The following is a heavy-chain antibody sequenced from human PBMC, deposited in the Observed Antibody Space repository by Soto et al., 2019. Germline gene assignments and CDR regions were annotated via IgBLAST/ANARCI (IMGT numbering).Heavy chain of an antibody. J-gene: IGHJ6*02. V-gene: IGHV4-34*01. Sequence: SETLSLTCAVYSGSFSDYSCNWIRQPPGKGLEWIGEINHSGSTNYNPSLKSRVTMSIYAPRKQFSLKLSSVTAADTAVYYCARGRRFTSGTYRAPYNSGLDVWGQGTTVTVSS. CDR3: ARGRRFTSGTYRAPYNSGLDV. CDR2: INHSGST. D-gene: IGHD3-10*01. CDR1: SGSFSDYS.